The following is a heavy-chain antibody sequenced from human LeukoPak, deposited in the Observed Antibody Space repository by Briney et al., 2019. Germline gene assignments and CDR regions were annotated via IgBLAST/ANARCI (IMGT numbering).Heavy chain of an antibody. J-gene: IGHJ6*02. D-gene: IGHD3-22*01. Sequence: PSETLSLTCTVSGGSFSSYYWSWIRQPPGKGLEWIGDIYYSGSTNYNPSLKSRVTISVDTSKNQFSLKLSSVTAADTAVYYCARLRYYDSSGYLYYYYYYGMDVWGQGTTVTVSS. CDR3: ARLRYYDSSGYLYYYYYYGMDV. CDR1: GGSFSSYY. V-gene: IGHV4-59*08. CDR2: IYYSGST.